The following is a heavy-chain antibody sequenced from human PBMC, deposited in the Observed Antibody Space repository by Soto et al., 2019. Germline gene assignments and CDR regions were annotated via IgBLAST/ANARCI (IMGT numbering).Heavy chain of an antibody. CDR2: INAGNGNT. CDR3: AREAVAGTVVPFYYPVTPLAGMDV. D-gene: IGHD6-19*01. CDR1: GYTFTSYA. Sequence: GASVKVSGKASGYTFTSYAMHWVRQAPGQRLEWMGWINAGNGNTKYSQKFQGRVTITRDTSASTAYMELSSLRSEDTAVYYCAREAVAGTVVPFYYPVTPLAGMDVWGQGTTVTVSS. J-gene: IGHJ6*02. V-gene: IGHV1-3*01.